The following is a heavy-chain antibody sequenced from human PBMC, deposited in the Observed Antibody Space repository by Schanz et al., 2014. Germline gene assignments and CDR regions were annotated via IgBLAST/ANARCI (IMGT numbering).Heavy chain of an antibody. J-gene: IGHJ3*01. CDR2: FDVEDGET. CDR3: ATNSPFRMVRGSNAFDA. Sequence: QVQLVQSGAEVKKPGASVKVSCKVSGYSLNELSMHWVRQATGQGLEWMGGFDVEDGETIYAQKFQGRVTMTEDTSTETAYMELSGLRSGDTAVYYCATNSPFRMVRGSNAFDAWGQGTMVTVSS. V-gene: IGHV1-24*01. CDR1: GYSLNELS. D-gene: IGHD3-10*01.